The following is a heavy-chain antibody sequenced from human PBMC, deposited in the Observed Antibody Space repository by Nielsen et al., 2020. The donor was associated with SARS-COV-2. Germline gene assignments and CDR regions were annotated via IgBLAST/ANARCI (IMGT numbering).Heavy chain of an antibody. CDR3: ARDRLAVAGTGYWYFDL. D-gene: IGHD6-19*01. J-gene: IGHJ2*01. CDR2: IYYSGST. CDR1: GGSISSYY. V-gene: IGHV4-59*01. Sequence: GSLRLSCTVSGGSISSYYWSWIRQPPGKGLEWIGYIYYSGSTNYNPSLKSRVTISVDTSKNQFSLKLSSVTAADTAVYYCARDRLAVAGTGYWYFDLWGRGTLVTVSS.